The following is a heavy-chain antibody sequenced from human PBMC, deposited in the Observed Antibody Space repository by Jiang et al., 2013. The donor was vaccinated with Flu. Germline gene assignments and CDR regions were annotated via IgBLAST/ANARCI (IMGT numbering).Heavy chain of an antibody. CDR2: IYHSGST. D-gene: IGHD2-2*01. J-gene: IGHJ6*02. CDR3: ARDRSIVVVPAAMATNYYGMDV. V-gene: IGHV4-4*02. CDR1: GGSISSSNW. Sequence: PGLVKPSGTLSLTCAVSGGSISSSNWWSWVRQPPGKGLEWIGEIYHSGSTNYNPSLKSRVTISVDKSKNQFSLKLSSVTAADTAVYYCARDRSIVVVPAAMATNYYGMDVWGQGTTVTVSS.